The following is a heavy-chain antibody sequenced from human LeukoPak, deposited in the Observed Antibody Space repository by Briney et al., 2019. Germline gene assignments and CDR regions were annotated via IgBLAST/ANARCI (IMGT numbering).Heavy chain of an antibody. V-gene: IGHV3-7*01. CDR2: TKPDGSAE. J-gene: IGHJ4*02. Sequence: PGGSLRLSCAASGFTFRNYWMGWVRQAPGKGLEWVANTKPDGSAEYYADSVRGRFTTSRDNANNLLYLQMNRLRAEDTAVYYCARDGDLNTNFVYWGQGTLVTASS. CDR3: ARDGDLNTNFVY. D-gene: IGHD2-21*02. CDR1: GFTFRNYW.